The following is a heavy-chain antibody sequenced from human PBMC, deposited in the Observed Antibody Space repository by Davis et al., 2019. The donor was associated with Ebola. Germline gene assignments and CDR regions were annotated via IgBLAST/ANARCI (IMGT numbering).Heavy chain of an antibody. CDR2: ISSSSSYT. J-gene: IGHJ4*02. D-gene: IGHD3-3*01. CDR1: GFTFSDYY. Sequence: GESLKISCAASGFTFSDYYMSWIRQAPGKGLEWVSYISSSSSYTNYADSVKGRFTISRDNAKNSLYLQMNSLRAEDTAVYYCATANYDFWSGYYYWGQGTLVTVSS. V-gene: IGHV3-11*06. CDR3: ATANYDFWSGYYY.